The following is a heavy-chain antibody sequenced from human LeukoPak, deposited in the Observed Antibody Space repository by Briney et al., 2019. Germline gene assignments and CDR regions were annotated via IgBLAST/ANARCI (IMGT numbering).Heavy chain of an antibody. D-gene: IGHD1-14*01. V-gene: IGHV1-69*13. CDR2: IIPIFGTA. CDR3: ARVGDDGTYNWFDP. J-gene: IGHJ5*02. CDR1: GGTFSSYA. Sequence: ASVNVSCTASGGTFSSYAISWVRQAPGQGLEWMGGIIPIFGTANYAQKFQGRVTITADESTSTAYMELSSLRSEDTAVYYCARVGDDGTYNWFDPWGQGTLVTVSS.